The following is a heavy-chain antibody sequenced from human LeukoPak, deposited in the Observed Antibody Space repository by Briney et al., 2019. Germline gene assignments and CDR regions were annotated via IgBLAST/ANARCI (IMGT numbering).Heavy chain of an antibody. V-gene: IGHV3-21*04. J-gene: IGHJ3*02. CDR2: ISSSSSYI. CDR1: GFTFSSYS. D-gene: IGHD3-22*01. CDR3: AKESGAYYYDSSGYGGAFDI. Sequence: GGSLRLSCAASGFTFSSYSMNWVRQAPGKGLEWVSSISSSSSYIYYADSVKGRFTISRDNAKNSLYLQMNSLRAEDTALYYCAKESGAYYYDSSGYGGAFDIWGQGTMVTVSS.